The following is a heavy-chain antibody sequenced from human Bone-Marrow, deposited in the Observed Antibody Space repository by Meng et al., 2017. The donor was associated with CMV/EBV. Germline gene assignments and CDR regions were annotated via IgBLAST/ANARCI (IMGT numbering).Heavy chain of an antibody. J-gene: IGHJ6*02. CDR3: ARGHRYFYWVPRYFYYGMDV. CDR2: ISSNGSTI. V-gene: IGHV3-48*03. Sequence: GESLKISCAAAGFTFNNYEMNWVRQAPGKGLEWVSYISSNGSTIYYADSVKGRFTISRDNAKNSLYLQWNSLRAEDTAVYFCARGHRYFYWVPRYFYYGMDVWGQGTTVTVSS. D-gene: IGHD3-9*01. CDR1: GFTFNNYE.